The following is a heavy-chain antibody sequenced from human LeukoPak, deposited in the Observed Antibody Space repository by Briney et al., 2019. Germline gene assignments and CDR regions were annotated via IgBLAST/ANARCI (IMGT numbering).Heavy chain of an antibody. J-gene: IGHJ3*02. CDR3: ANNSSDFDAFDI. D-gene: IGHD6-19*01. CDR1: GFTFRSYA. CDR2: ISGSGGST. V-gene: IGHV3-23*01. Sequence: GGSLRLSCAASGFTFRSYAMSWVRQAPGQGLEWVSAISGSGGSTYYADSVKGRFTISRDNSKNTLYLQMNSLRAEDTAVHYCANNSSDFDAFDIWGQGTMVTVSS.